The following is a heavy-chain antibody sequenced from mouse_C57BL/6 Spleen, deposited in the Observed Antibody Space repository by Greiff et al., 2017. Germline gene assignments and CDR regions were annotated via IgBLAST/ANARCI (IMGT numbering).Heavy chain of an antibody. V-gene: IGHV1-52*01. Sequence: QVQLQQPGAELVRPGSSVKLSCKASGYPFTSYWMHWVKQRPIQGLEWIGNIDPSDSETHYNQKFKDKATLTVDKSSSTAYMQLSSLTSEDSAVYYCARGDPPYYFDYWGQGTTLTVSS. J-gene: IGHJ2*01. CDR3: ARGDPPYYFDY. CDR1: GYPFTSYW. CDR2: IDPSDSET. D-gene: IGHD2-13*01.